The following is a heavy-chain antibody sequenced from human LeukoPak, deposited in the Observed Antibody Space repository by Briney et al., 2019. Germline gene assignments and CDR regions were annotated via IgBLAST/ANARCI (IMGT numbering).Heavy chain of an antibody. V-gene: IGHV4-59*12. D-gene: IGHD3-22*01. Sequence: SETLSLTCTVSGGSISSYYWSWIRQPPGKGREWIGYIYYSGSTNYNPSLKSRVTISVDTSKNQFSLKLRSVTAADTAVYYCARDSAMIGGYMDVWGKGTTVTISS. CDR3: ARDSAMIGGYMDV. CDR1: GGSISSYY. J-gene: IGHJ6*03. CDR2: IYYSGST.